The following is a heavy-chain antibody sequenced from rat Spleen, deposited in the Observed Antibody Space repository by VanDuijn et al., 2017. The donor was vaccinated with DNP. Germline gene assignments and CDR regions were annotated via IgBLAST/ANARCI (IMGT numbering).Heavy chain of an antibody. CDR3: ADALKMA. J-gene: IGHJ2*01. Sequence: QVQLKESGPGLVQPSQTLSLACTVSGFSLTSYHVHWVRQPSGKGLEWMGMIWGDGITNYNSALKSRLSISRDTSKSQVFLTVSSLQTDDTAVYYCADALKMAWGQGVMVTVSS. V-gene: IGHV2-77*01. CDR2: IWGDGIT. D-gene: IGHD3-1*01. CDR1: GFSLTSYH.